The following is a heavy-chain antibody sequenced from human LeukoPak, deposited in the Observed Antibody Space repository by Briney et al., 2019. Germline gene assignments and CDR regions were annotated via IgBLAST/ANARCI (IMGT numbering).Heavy chain of an antibody. J-gene: IGHJ4*02. V-gene: IGHV4-59*08. CDR2: IYYSGST. CDR3: ARYSYGSSYAFDH. CDR1: GASIRSYY. Sequence: SETLSLTCTVSGASIRSYYWSRIRQPPGKGLEWIGYIYYSGSTNYNPSLKSRVTISVDTSKNQFSLKVTSVTAADTAVYYCARYSYGSSYAFDHWGQGTLVTVSS. D-gene: IGHD5-18*01.